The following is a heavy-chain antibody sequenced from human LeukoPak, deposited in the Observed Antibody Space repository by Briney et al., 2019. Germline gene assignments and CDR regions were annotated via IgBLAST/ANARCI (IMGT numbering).Heavy chain of an antibody. D-gene: IGHD2-2*01. Sequence: GGSLRLSCAASGFTFSSYATHWVRQAPGKGLEYVSAISSNGGSTYYANSVKGRFTISRDNSKNSLYLQMNSLRAEDTAVYYCARDWGYCSSTSCYLDYWGQGTLVTVSS. CDR2: ISSNGGST. J-gene: IGHJ4*02. CDR3: ARDWGYCSSTSCYLDY. V-gene: IGHV3-64*01. CDR1: GFTFSSYA.